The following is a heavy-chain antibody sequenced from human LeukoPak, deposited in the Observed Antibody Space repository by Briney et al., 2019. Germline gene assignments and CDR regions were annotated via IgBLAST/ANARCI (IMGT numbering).Heavy chain of an antibody. CDR1: GLTVSSNY. V-gene: IGHV3-21*01. J-gene: IGHJ4*02. Sequence: GGSLRLSCAASGLTVSSNYMSWVRQAPGKGLEWVSSISASSSFIYYADSLKGRFTISRDNAKNSLYLQMNSLRAEDTAVFYCARGYCSRTSCEDFDYWGQGTLVTVSS. CDR2: ISASSSFI. CDR3: ARGYCSRTSCEDFDY. D-gene: IGHD2-2*01.